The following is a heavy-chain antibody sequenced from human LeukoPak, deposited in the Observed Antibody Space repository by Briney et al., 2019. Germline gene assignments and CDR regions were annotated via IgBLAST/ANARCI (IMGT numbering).Heavy chain of an antibody. Sequence: GRSLRLSCAASGFTFDDFAMHWVRQAPGKGLEWVSGISWNSGSIGYADSVKGRFTVSRDDAKKSLYLQMNSLRVEDTAVYYCARIDGRGDLSFDSWGQGTLVTVSS. CDR1: GFTFDDFA. J-gene: IGHJ4*02. D-gene: IGHD2-21*02. CDR3: ARIDGRGDLSFDS. V-gene: IGHV3-9*01. CDR2: ISWNSGSI.